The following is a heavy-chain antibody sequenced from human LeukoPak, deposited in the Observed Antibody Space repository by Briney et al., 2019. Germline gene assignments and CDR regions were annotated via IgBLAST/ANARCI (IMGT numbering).Heavy chain of an antibody. CDR2: IGGSGDNT. V-gene: IGHV3-23*01. Sequence: GGSLRPSCAASGFTFNSYAMSWVRQAPGTGLEWVSAIGGSGDNTYYADSVKGRFTISRDNSKNTLYLQMSSLRAEDTAVYYCAKDRLGYDSLGKFFDYWGQGTLVTVSS. CDR3: AKDRLGYDSLGKFFDY. D-gene: IGHD3-22*01. CDR1: GFTFNSYA. J-gene: IGHJ4*02.